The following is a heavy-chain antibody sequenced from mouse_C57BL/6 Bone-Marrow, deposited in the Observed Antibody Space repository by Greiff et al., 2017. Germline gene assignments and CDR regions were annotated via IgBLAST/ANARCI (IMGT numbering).Heavy chain of an antibody. CDR3: AREGLRPYYFDY. Sequence: QVHVKQSGAELARPGASVKLSCKASGYTFTSYGISWVKQRTGQGLEWIGEIYPRSGNTYYNEKFKGKATLTADKSSSTAYMELRSLTSEDSAVYFCAREGLRPYYFDYWGQGTTLTVSS. CDR2: IYPRSGNT. D-gene: IGHD2-4*01. V-gene: IGHV1-81*01. CDR1: GYTFTSYG. J-gene: IGHJ2*01.